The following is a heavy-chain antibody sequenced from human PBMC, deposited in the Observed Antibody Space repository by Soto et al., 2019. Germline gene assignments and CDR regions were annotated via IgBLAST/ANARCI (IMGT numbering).Heavy chain of an antibody. CDR2: IYYSGST. J-gene: IGHJ4*02. V-gene: IGHV4-39*01. Sequence: PSETLSLTCTVSGGSISSSSYYWGWIRQPPGKGLEWIGSIYYSGSTYYNPSLKSRVTISVDTSKNQFSLKLSSVTAADTAVYYCARQSKNIAARPWGQGTLVTVSS. D-gene: IGHD6-6*01. CDR1: GGSISSSSYY. CDR3: ARQSKNIAARP.